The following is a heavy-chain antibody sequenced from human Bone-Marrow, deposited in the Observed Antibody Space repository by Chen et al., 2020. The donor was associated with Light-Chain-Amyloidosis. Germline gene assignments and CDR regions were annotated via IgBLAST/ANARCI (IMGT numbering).Heavy chain of an antibody. J-gene: IGHJ3*02. Sequence: LLESGGGLVQPGGSLRLSCAASGFTFNNYAMSWVRQAPGKGLEWVATIRGGCGVTFYPDSVKGRFTISRDNSRDTLYLQMNSLRDDDTATYYCAKCKQSNGNDAIDIWGQGTMVTVSS. CDR3: AKCKQSNGNDAIDI. D-gene: IGHD6-19*01. CDR1: GFTFNNYA. V-gene: IGHV3-23*01. CDR2: IRGGCGVT.